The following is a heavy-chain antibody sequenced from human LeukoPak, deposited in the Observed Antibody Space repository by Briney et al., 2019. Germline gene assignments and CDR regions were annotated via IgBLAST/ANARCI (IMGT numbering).Heavy chain of an antibody. CDR3: AKSGAARFDL. D-gene: IGHD6-6*01. CDR2: FSGSGGST. V-gene: IGHV3-23*01. Sequence: GGSLRLSCAASGFTFSSYAMSWVRQAPGKGLEWVSAFSGSGGSTYYADSVKGRFTISRDNSKNTLHLQMNSLRAEDTAVYYCAKSGAARFDLWGQGTMVTVSS. J-gene: IGHJ3*01. CDR1: GFTFSSYA.